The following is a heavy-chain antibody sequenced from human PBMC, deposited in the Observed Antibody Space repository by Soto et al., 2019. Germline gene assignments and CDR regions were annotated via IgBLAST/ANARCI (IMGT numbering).Heavy chain of an antibody. V-gene: IGHV1-8*01. CDR3: TRRRGGTGVDFDY. J-gene: IGHJ4*02. CDR2: MNPDSGST. D-gene: IGHD7-27*01. CDR1: GYTFTSYD. Sequence: QVQLVQSGAEVKKPGASVKVSCKASGYTFTSYDINWVRQATGQGLEWMGWMNPDSGSTGYVQKFQGRVTMTRDTSMSTAYLELSSLTSEDTAVYYCTRRRGGTGVDFDYWGQGTPVTVS.